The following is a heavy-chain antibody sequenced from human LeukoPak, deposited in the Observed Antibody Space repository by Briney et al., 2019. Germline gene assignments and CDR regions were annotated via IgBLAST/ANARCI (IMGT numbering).Heavy chain of an antibody. CDR1: GGSISSGSYY. J-gene: IGHJ5*02. V-gene: IGHV4-39*01. CDR2: IYYSGST. D-gene: IGHD4-11*01. Sequence: SETLSLTCTVSGGSISSGSYYWSWIRQPAGKGLEWIGSIYYSGSTYYNPSLKSRVTISVDTSKNQFSLKLSSVTAADTAVYYCARPNYDYSKRGPFDPWGQGTLVTVSS. CDR3: ARPNYDYSKRGPFDP.